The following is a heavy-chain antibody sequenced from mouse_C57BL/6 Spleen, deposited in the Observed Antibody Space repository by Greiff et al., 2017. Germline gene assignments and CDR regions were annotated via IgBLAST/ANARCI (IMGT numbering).Heavy chain of an antibody. CDR2: IWSDGST. V-gene: IGHV2-6-1*01. CDR3: SRHLLYGNYRSYAMDY. Sequence: VQLVESGPGLVAPSQSLSITCTVSGFSLTSYGVHWVRQPPGKGLEWLVVIWSDGSTTYNSALKSRLSISKDTSKSQVFLKMNSLQTDDTAMYYCSRHLLYGNYRSYAMDYWGQGTSVTVSS. J-gene: IGHJ4*01. CDR1: GFSLTSYG. D-gene: IGHD2-1*01.